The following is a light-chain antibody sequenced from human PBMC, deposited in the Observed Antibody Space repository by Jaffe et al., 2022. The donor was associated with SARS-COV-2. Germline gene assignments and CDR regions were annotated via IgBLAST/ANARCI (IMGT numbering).Light chain of an antibody. J-gene: IGKJ3*01. CDR2: GAS. V-gene: IGKV3-20*01. Sequence: EIVLTQSPGTLSLSPGERATLSCRASQSVNSRYLAWYQQKPGQAPRLLIFGASTRATGIPDRFSGSGTGTDFTLTISRLEPEDSAMYYCQQYGTTPRTFGPGTKVHI. CDR3: QQYGTTPRT. CDR1: QSVNSRY.